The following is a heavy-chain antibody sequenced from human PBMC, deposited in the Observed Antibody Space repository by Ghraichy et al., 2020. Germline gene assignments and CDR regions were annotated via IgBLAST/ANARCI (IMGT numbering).Heavy chain of an antibody. J-gene: IGHJ4*02. Sequence: GESLNISCAASGFTFDDYAMHWVRQAPGKGLEWVSLISWDGGSTYYADSVKGRFTISRDNSKNSLYLQMNSLRAEDTALYYCAKGYSGSYYGPFDYWGQGTLVTVSS. D-gene: IGHD1-26*01. V-gene: IGHV3-43D*03. CDR1: GFTFDDYA. CDR3: AKGYSGSYYGPFDY. CDR2: ISWDGGST.